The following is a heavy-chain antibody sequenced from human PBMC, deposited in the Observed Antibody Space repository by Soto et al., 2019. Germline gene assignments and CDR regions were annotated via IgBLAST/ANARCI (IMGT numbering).Heavy chain of an antibody. CDR3: RRSSRYSTDV. Sequence: QLQLQESGPGLVKPSETLSLTCTVSGDSIRSSSYWGWIRQPPGKGLEWIGSIYSTGNTYYNPYLNSQVTISVDTSKNQFSLNVISVTAADTAVYYCRRSSRYSTDVWGQGTTVTVSS. CDR2: IYSTGNT. V-gene: IGHV4-39*01. D-gene: IGHD6-13*01. J-gene: IGHJ6*02. CDR1: GDSIRSSSY.